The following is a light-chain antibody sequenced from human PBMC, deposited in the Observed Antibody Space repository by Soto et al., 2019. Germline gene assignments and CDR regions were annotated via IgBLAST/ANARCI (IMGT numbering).Light chain of an antibody. Sequence: QSALTQPASVSGSPGQSITISCTGSSSDVGGYEYVSWFQQDPGKAPKLMIYDVSARPSGVPNRFSGSKSGSTASLTISGLQADDEGDYYCCSYAGSYTYVFGTGTKVTVL. CDR1: SSDVGGYEY. J-gene: IGLJ1*01. CDR2: DVS. CDR3: CSYAGSYTYV. V-gene: IGLV2-11*01.